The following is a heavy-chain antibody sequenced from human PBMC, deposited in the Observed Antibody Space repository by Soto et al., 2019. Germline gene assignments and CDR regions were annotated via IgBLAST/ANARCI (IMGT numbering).Heavy chain of an antibody. CDR2: ISSTSTCI. Sequence: PGGSLRLSCAASGFTFSDYSVNWVRQAPGKGLEWVSSISSTSTCIYYADSVRGRFTISRDNAKNSLYLQMNSLRAEDTAAYYCTRVYGDYGTLSDYWGRGTLVTVSS. J-gene: IGHJ4*02. V-gene: IGHV3-21*01. CDR3: TRVYGDYGTLSDY. CDR1: GFTFSDYS. D-gene: IGHD4-17*01.